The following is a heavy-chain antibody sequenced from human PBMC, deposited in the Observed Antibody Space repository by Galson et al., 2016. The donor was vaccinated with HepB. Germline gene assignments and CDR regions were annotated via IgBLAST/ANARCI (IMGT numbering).Heavy chain of an antibody. CDR3: ASVEYLAADNSPQAYGMDV. CDR1: GFIFQNYS. D-gene: IGHD1-1*01. CDR2: TSYDGGKK. J-gene: IGHJ6*02. Sequence: SLRLSCAASGFIFQNYSMHWVRQAPGKGLEWVAVTSYDGGKKYYADSVKGRFTLSKDNSKSMLFLQMNSLRVEDTALYYCASVEYLAADNSPQAYGMDVGGQGTTVTVSS. V-gene: IGHV3-30*01.